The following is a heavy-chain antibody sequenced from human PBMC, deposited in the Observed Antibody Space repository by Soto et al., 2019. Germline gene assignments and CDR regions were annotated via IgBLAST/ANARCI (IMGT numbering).Heavy chain of an antibody. CDR2: ISYDGSNK. V-gene: IGHV3-30*18. Sequence: QVQLVESGGGVVQPGRSLRLSCAASGFTFSSYGMHWVRQAPGKGLEWVAVISYDGSNKYYADSVKGRFTISRDNSKNTLYLQMNSLRAEDTAVYYGAKAVGYSYVMDVWGEGTTVTVSS. CDR3: AKAVGYSYVMDV. CDR1: GFTFSSYG. D-gene: IGHD4-4*01. J-gene: IGHJ6*04.